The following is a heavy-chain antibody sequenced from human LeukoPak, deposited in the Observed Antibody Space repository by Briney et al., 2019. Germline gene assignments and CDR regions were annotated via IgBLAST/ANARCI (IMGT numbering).Heavy chain of an antibody. CDR3: ARDSSSGSYDAFDI. V-gene: IGHV3-21*01. CDR2: ISSSSSYI. Sequence: PGGSLRLSCAASGFTFSSYSINWVRQAPGKGLEWVSSISSSSSYIYYADSVKGRFTISRDNAKNSLYLQMNSLRAEDTAVYYCARDSSSGSYDAFDIWGQGTMVTVSS. D-gene: IGHD6-19*01. J-gene: IGHJ3*02. CDR1: GFTFSSYS.